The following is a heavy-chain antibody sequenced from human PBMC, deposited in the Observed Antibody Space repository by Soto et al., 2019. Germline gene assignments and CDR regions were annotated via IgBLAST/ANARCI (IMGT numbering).Heavy chain of an antibody. CDR3: ARGDRGAFDL. V-gene: IGHV3-74*01. CDR2: IHSDGSST. CDR1: GFTFSYYW. J-gene: IGHJ3*01. D-gene: IGHD1-26*01. Sequence: EVQLVESGGGLVRPGGSLRLSCAASGFTFSYYWMHWVRQAPGKGLVWVSRIHSDGSSTTYADFVKGRFIISRDNARNTVALRVNSVRVEDTAVYYCARGDRGAFDLWGQGTVVTVSS.